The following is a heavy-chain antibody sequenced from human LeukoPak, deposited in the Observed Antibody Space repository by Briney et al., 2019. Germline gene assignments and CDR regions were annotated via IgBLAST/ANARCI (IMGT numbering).Heavy chain of an antibody. Sequence: GASVTVSCKASGYTFTSYAMHWVRQAPGQRPEWMGWINAGNGNTKYSQKFQGRVTITADKSTSTAYMELSSLRSEDTAVYYCARWGYYYDSSGYTYYYYGMDVWGQGTTVTVSS. V-gene: IGHV1-3*01. CDR1: GYTFTSYA. CDR2: INAGNGNT. CDR3: ARWGYYYDSSGYTYYYYGMDV. J-gene: IGHJ6*02. D-gene: IGHD3-22*01.